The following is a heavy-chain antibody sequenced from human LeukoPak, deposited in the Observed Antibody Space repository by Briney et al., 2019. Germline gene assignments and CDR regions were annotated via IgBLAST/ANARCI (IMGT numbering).Heavy chain of an antibody. Sequence: PGGSLRLSCAASGFTFSSYIMNWVRQAPGKGLEWVSSISSSSSYIYYADSVKGRFTISRDNAKNSLYLQMNSLRAEDTAVYYCARGYCSGGSCYGTGWGQGTLVTVSS. CDR2: ISSSSSYI. V-gene: IGHV3-21*01. J-gene: IGHJ4*02. CDR3: ARGYCSGGSCYGTG. D-gene: IGHD2-15*01. CDR1: GFTFSSYI.